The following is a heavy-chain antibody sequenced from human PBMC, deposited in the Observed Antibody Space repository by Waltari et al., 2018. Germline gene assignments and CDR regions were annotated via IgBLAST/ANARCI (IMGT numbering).Heavy chain of an antibody. V-gene: IGHV3-9*01. CDR2: ISWNSGNI. CDR1: GFTFDDYD. J-gene: IGHJ6*02. CDR3: VKGLWGSAYYYYGMDV. Sequence: EVQLVESGGGLVQPGRSLRLSCAASGFTFDDYDMHWVRQAPGKGLEWVSHISWNSGNIGYADSVKGRFTISRDNARNSLYLQMNSLRVEDTALYYCVKGLWGSAYYYYGMDVWGQGTTVIVSS. D-gene: IGHD3-10*01.